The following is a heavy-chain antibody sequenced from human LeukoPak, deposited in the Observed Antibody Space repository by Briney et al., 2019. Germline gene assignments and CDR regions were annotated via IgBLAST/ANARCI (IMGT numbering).Heavy chain of an antibody. CDR3: ARTKNLYPGWFDP. D-gene: IGHD1-14*01. Sequence: ASVKVSCKASGYTFTGYYIHWVRQAPGQGLEWMGWITPHNGGTNYAQKFQGGVTMTRDTSISTAYMESSRLRSDDTAVYYCARTKNLYPGWFDPWGQGTLVTVSS. CDR2: ITPHNGGT. CDR1: GYTFTGYY. J-gene: IGHJ5*02. V-gene: IGHV1-2*02.